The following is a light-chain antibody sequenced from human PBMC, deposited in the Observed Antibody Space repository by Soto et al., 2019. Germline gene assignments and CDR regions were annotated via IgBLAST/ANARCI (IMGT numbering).Light chain of an antibody. CDR2: EAN. J-gene: IGLJ2*01. Sequence: QAVVTQEPSLTVSPGGTVTLTCGSSSGAVTSGHFPSRFQQKPGQAPRTLIFEANKKILDTCPVLRLPPWGQAALTLSGARPEGAAEFDYLLSYSGLGVPFGGGTKLTVL. CDR3: LLSYSGLGVP. V-gene: IGLV7-46*01. CDR1: SGAVTSGHF.